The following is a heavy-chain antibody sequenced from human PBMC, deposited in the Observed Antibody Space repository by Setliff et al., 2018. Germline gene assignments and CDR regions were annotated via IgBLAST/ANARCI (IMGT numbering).Heavy chain of an antibody. CDR2: IYYSGST. J-gene: IGHJ4*02. V-gene: IGHV4-39*02. Sequence: PSETLSLTCTVSGGSISSSSYYWGWIRQPPGKGLEWIGSIYYSGSTYYNPSLKSRVTISVDTSKNQFSLKLSSVTAADTAVYYCAREDGGGWLAPFDYWGQGTLVTVSS. CDR1: GGSISSSSYY. D-gene: IGHD6-19*01. CDR3: AREDGGGWLAPFDY.